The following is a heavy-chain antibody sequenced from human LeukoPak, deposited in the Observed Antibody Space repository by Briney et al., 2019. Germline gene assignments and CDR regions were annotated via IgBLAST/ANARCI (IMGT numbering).Heavy chain of an antibody. V-gene: IGHV3-23*01. J-gene: IGHJ4*02. Sequence: PGGSLRLSCAASGFTFSSYYMSWARQAPGKGLEWVSGIDKGGGTTYYADSVKGRFTISRDNSQNTPYLQMSSLRAEDTAVYYCAKDLSWWGSDCWGQGTLVTVS. CDR2: IDKGGGTT. CDR3: AKDLSWWGSDC. CDR1: GFTFSSYY. D-gene: IGHD2-21*01.